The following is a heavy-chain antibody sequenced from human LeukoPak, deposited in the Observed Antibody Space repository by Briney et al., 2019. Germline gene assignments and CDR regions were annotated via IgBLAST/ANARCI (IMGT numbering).Heavy chain of an antibody. J-gene: IGHJ5*02. Sequence: SETLSLTRTVSGGSISSSDYYWGWIRQPPGKGLEWIGNIYYTGSSSYNSSLKSRVTISVDTSKNQFSLQLSSVTAADTAVYYCARENYFTNGVCWAFDPWGQGTLVTVSS. CDR3: ARENYFTNGVCWAFDP. CDR2: IYYTGSS. CDR1: GGSISSSDYY. V-gene: IGHV4-39*07. D-gene: IGHD2-8*01.